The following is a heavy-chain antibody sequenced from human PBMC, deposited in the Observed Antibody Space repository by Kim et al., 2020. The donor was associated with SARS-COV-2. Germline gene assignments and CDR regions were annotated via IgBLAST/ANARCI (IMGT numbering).Heavy chain of an antibody. Sequence: DGSEKYYVDSVKGRFTISRDNAKNSIYLQMNSLRAEDTAVYYCARGSGSGWGQGTLVTVSS. CDR3: ARGSGSG. V-gene: IGHV3-7*01. CDR2: DGSEK. J-gene: IGHJ4*02. D-gene: IGHD6-19*01.